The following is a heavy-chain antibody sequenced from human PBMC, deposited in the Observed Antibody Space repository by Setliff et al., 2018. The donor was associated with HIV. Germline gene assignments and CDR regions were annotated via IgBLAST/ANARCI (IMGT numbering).Heavy chain of an antibody. V-gene: IGHV1-69*02. CDR2: VIPILGIA. Sequence: SVKVSCKASGGTFSSYTISWVRQAPGQGLEWMGRVIPILGIANNAQKFQGRVTMTADRSTSTAYMELSSLRSDDTAVYYCASTTYYYDSSGHPPGWFDPWGRGTLVTVSS. D-gene: IGHD3-22*01. CDR1: GGTFSSYT. CDR3: ASTTYYYDSSGHPPGWFDP. J-gene: IGHJ5*02.